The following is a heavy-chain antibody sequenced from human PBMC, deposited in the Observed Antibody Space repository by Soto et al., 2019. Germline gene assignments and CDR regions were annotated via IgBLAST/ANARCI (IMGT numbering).Heavy chain of an antibody. CDR1: GFTFSTYW. D-gene: IGHD2-8*01. CDR2: IRQDGTET. CDR3: VGGAGCELDY. Sequence: EAQLVESGGGLVQPGGSLRLSCAASGFTFSTYWMNWVRQAPGMGLEWLAIIRQDGTETQYVDSVKGRFTISRDNTKNSLFLQMNNLRADDTAVYYCVGGAGCELDYWGQGTLVTVSS. J-gene: IGHJ4*02. V-gene: IGHV3-7*03.